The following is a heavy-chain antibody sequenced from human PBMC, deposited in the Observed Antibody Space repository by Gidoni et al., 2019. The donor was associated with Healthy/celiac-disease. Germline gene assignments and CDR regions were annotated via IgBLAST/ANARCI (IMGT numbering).Heavy chain of an antibody. V-gene: IGHV4-39*01. CDR2: IYYSGST. CDR1: GGSISSSSYY. J-gene: IGHJ4*02. Sequence: QLQLQESGPGLVKPSETLSLTCTVSGGSISSSSYYWGWIRQPPGKGLEWIGSIYYSGSTYYNPSLKSRVTISVDTSKNQFSLKLSSVTAADTAVYYCASLTYCSGGSCYRYWGQGTLVTVSS. D-gene: IGHD2-15*01. CDR3: ASLTYCSGGSCYRY.